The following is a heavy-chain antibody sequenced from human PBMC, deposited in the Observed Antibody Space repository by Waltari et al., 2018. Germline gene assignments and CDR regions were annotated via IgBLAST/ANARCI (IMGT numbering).Heavy chain of an antibody. J-gene: IGHJ5*02. CDR3: AKGPIVVVVAATGWFDP. D-gene: IGHD2-15*01. CDR1: GGTFSSYA. Sequence: QVQLVQSGAEVKKPGSSVKVSCKASGGTFSSYAISWVRQAPGQGLEWMGGIIPIFGTANYAQKFQGRVTITADKSTSTAYMELSSLRSEDTAVYYCAKGPIVVVVAATGWFDPWGQGTLVTVSS. V-gene: IGHV1-69*14. CDR2: IIPIFGTA.